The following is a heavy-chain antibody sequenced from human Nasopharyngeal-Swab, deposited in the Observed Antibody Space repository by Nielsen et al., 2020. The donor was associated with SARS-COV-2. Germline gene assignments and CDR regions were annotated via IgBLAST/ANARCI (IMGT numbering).Heavy chain of an antibody. CDR1: GYSFTSYW. Sequence: EESLKISCKGSGYSFTSYWIGWVRQMPGKGLEWMGIIYPGDSDTRYSPSFQGQVTISADKSISTAYLQWSSLKASDTAMYYCARRYCSSTSCYFTFDPWGQGTLVTVSS. J-gene: IGHJ5*02. V-gene: IGHV5-51*01. D-gene: IGHD2-2*01. CDR2: IYPGDSDT. CDR3: ARRYCSSTSCYFTFDP.